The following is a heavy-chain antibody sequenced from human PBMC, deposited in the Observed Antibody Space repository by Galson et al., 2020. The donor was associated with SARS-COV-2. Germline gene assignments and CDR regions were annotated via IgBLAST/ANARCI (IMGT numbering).Heavy chain of an antibody. CDR1: GFTFSSYA. CDR2: ISYDGSNK. CDR3: ARANVVVPPGAGAYYYYYMYV. D-gene: IGHD2-2*01. Sequence: GGSLRLSCTASGFTFSSYAMHWVRQAPGKGLEWVAVISYDGSNKYYADSVKGRFTISRDNSKNTLYLQMNSLRAEDTAVYYCARANVVVPPGAGAYYYYYMYVWGKGTTVTVSS. J-gene: IGHJ6*03. V-gene: IGHV3-30*04.